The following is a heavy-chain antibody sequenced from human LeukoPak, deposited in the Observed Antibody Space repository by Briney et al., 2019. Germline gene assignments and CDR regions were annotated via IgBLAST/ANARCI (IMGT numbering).Heavy chain of an antibody. CDR3: AREGGNSGDWFDP. V-gene: IGHV3-21*01. J-gene: IGHJ5*02. CDR1: GFTFSSYS. CDR2: ISSSSSYI. D-gene: IGHD4-23*01. Sequence: PGGSLRLSCAASGFTFSSYSMNWVRQAPGKGLEWVSSISSSSSYIYYADSVKGRFTISRDNAKNSLYLQMNSLRAEDTAVYYCAREGGNSGDWFDPWGQGTLVTVSS.